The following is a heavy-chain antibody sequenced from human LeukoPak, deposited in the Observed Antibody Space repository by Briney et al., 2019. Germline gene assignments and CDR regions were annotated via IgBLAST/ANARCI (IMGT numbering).Heavy chain of an antibody. CDR2: ISAYNGNT. J-gene: IGHJ6*03. V-gene: IGHV1-18*01. CDR1: GYTFTSYG. D-gene: IGHD3-3*01. CDR3: ARDYDFWSGSPSYMDV. Sequence: ASVKVSCKASGYTFTSYGISWVRQAPGQGLEWMGWISAYNGNTNYAQKLQGRATMTTDTSTSTAYMELRSLRSDDTAVYYCARDYDFWSGSPSYMDVWGKGTTVTVSS.